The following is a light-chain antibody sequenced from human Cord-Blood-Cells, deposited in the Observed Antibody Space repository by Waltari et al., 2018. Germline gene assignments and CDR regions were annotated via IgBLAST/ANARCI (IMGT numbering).Light chain of an antibody. J-gene: IGLJ2*01. CDR1: SSAVGGYNY. V-gene: IGLV2-14*01. CDR2: DVS. Sequence: QSALTQPASVSGPPGQSITIPCTGTSSAVGGYNYVSWYQQHPGKAPKLMIYDVSNRPSGVSNRFSGSKSGNTASLTISGLQAEDEADYYCSSYTSNVVFGGGTKLTVL. CDR3: SSYTSNVV.